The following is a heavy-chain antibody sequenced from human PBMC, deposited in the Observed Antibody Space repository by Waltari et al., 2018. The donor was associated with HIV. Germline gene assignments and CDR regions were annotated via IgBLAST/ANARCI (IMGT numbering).Heavy chain of an antibody. CDR3: ARHPTPFTGYNSFDY. Sequence: QVQLVESGGGVVQPGRSLRLSCAASGFTFSSYGMHWVRQAPGKGLDWVAVIWFEGVNKYYADSVKGRFTISRDNSKNTLYLQMNSLRAEDTAVYYCARHPTPFTGYNSFDYWGQGTLVTVSS. CDR1: GFTFSSYG. J-gene: IGHJ4*02. CDR2: IWFEGVNK. D-gene: IGHD5-12*01. V-gene: IGHV3-33*01.